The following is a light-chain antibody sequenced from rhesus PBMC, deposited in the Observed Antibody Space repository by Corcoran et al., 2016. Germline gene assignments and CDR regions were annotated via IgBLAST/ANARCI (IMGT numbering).Light chain of an antibody. J-gene: IGKJ3*01. CDR2: RSY. Sequence: DIHMTQSPSSLSASAGDRLTITCQASQSLSNYLHWYQQKPVKIPKILIFRSYSLQSGIPSRFSGTGSGTDLTLTISNLQPDEFATYYCQQSYSYPFTVGPGTKLDIK. CDR1: QSLSNY. CDR3: QQSYSYPFT. V-gene: IGKV1S9*01.